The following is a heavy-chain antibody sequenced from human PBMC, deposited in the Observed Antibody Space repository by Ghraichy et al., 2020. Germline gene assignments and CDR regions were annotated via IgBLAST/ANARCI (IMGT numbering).Heavy chain of an antibody. D-gene: IGHD5-18*01. Sequence: GESLNISCAASGFTFSSYGMHWVRQAPGKGLEWVAVISYDGSNKYYADSVKGRFTISRDNSKNTLYLQMNSLRAEDTAVYYCAKDGGYSYGSVFDYWGQGTLVTVSS. J-gene: IGHJ4*02. CDR3: AKDGGYSYGSVFDY. CDR1: GFTFSSYG. V-gene: IGHV3-30*18. CDR2: ISYDGSNK.